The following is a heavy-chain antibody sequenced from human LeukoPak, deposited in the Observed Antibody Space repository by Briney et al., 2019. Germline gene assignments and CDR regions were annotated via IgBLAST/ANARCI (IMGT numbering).Heavy chain of an antibody. CDR2: IYSGGST. V-gene: IGHV3-66*01. CDR3: AREYYYDSSGPRGY. CDR1: GFTVSSNY. Sequence: GGSLRLSCAASGFTVSSNYMSWVRQAPGKGLEWVSVIYSGGSTYYADSVKGRFTISRDNSKNTLYLQMNSLRAEDTAVYYSAREYYYDSSGPRGYWGQGTLVTVSS. J-gene: IGHJ4*02. D-gene: IGHD3-22*01.